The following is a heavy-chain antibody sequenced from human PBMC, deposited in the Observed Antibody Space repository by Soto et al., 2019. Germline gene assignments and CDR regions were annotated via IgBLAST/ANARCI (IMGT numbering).Heavy chain of an antibody. CDR1: AFKFSDYY. CDR3: ARAPDCGEGSCYRHFDL. V-gene: IGHV3-11*01. J-gene: IGHJ4*02. D-gene: IGHD2-15*01. CDR2: ISGSGDVI. Sequence: GGSLRLSCAASAFKFSDYYTSWVRQAPGKGLEWVSYISGSGDVIYYADSVKGRFTISRDNDKKSVHLQMDTLRAEDTALYYCARAPDCGEGSCYRHFDLWGQGTRVTVS.